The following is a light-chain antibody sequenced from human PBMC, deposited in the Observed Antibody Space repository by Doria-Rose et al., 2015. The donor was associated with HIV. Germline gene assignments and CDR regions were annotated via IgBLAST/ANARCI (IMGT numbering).Light chain of an antibody. CDR1: QGVSSSY. CDR3: QQYGSSRT. J-gene: IGKJ1*01. V-gene: IGKV3-20*01. Sequence: SPGERATLSCRASQGVSSSYLAWYQQKPGQAPRLLIYGTSSRATGIPDRFSGIGSGTDFTLTINRLEPEDFATYYCQQYGSSRTFGQGTKVEIK. CDR2: GTS.